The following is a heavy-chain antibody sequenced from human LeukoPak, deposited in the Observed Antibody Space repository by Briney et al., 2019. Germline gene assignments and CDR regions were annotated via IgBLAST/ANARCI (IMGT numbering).Heavy chain of an antibody. D-gene: IGHD6-6*01. CDR2: IYWDDDK. V-gene: IGHV2-5*08. Sequence: TLSLTCTVSGGSISSYYWSWIRQPPGKALEWLALIYWDDDKRYSPSLKSRLTITKDTSKNQVVLTMTNMDPVDTATYYCAHSHYSSSIPFDYWGQGTLVTVSS. CDR3: AHSHYSSSIPFDY. CDR1: GGSISSYYW. J-gene: IGHJ4*02.